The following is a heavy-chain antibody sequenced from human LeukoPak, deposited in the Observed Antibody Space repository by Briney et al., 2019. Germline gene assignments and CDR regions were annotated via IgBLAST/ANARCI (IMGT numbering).Heavy chain of an antibody. Sequence: GGSLRLSCAASGFTFSSYSMNWVRQAPGKGLEWVSSISSSSSYIYYADSVKGRFTISRDNSKNTLYLQMNTLTAEDTAIYYCSKGRSMLGELSGDYWGQGTLVTVSS. V-gene: IGHV3-21*04. CDR2: ISSSSSYI. CDR1: GFTFSSYS. D-gene: IGHD3-10*02. J-gene: IGHJ4*02. CDR3: SKGRSMLGELSGDY.